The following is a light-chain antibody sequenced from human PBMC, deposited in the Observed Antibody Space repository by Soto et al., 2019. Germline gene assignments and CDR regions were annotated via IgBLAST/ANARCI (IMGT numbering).Light chain of an antibody. CDR3: EQYNSYTLT. V-gene: IGKV1-5*03. J-gene: IGKJ4*01. CDR1: QSISSW. Sequence: DIQMTQSPSTLSASVGDRVTITCRASQSISSWLAWYQQKPGKAPNLLIYKASSLESGVPSRFSGSGSGTEFTSTISTLQPDDVATYYYEQYNSYTLTFGGETEVEIK. CDR2: KAS.